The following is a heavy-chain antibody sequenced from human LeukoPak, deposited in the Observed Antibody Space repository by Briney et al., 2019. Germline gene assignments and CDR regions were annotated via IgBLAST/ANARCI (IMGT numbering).Heavy chain of an antibody. CDR2: INHSGST. CDR3: ANVVVPAARALWFDP. D-gene: IGHD2-2*01. CDR1: GGSISSSSYY. V-gene: IGHV4-39*07. Sequence: SETLSLTCTVSGGSISSSSYYWGWIRQPPGKGLEWIGEINHSGSTNYNPSLKSRVTISVDTSKNQFSLKLSSVTAADTAVYYCANVVVPAARALWFDPWGQGTLVTVSS. J-gene: IGHJ5*02.